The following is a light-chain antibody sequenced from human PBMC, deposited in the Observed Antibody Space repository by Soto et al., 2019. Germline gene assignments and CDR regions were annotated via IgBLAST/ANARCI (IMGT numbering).Light chain of an antibody. Sequence: EISIPQPPAPLSVSPGERATLSCRASQSVGTDLAWYQQKPGQAPMPLIYGASTRAPGVPGRISGSASRTEFPLTVSSLQPDDFATYCYQHGTSYSGAFGQGTKVDI. J-gene: IGKJ1*01. CDR3: QHGTSYSGA. CDR1: QSVGTD. CDR2: GAS. V-gene: IGKV3-15*01.